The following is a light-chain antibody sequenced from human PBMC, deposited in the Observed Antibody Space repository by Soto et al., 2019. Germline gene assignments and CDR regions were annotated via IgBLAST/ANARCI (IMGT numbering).Light chain of an antibody. CDR2: SVS. CDR3: QQFGSSVWT. CDR1: QTVTSTF. Sequence: EIVLTQSPGTLSLSPGERATLSCRASQTVTSTFLAWYQQKPGQAPRLLIYSVSRRATGIPDRFSGSGSGTDVTLTISRLEPEDFAVYFCQQFGSSVWTFGQGTKVE. V-gene: IGKV3-20*01. J-gene: IGKJ1*01.